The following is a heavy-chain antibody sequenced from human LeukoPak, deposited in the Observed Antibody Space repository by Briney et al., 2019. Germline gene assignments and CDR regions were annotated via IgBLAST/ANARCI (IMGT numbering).Heavy chain of an antibody. D-gene: IGHD2-15*01. CDR2: MSVSGGST. V-gene: IGHV3-23*01. CDR1: GFTFSDYA. J-gene: IGHJ4*02. CDR3: ASPLDCCGASSYFEVGY. Sequence: GGSLRLSCAASGFTFSDYAMSWVRQAPGKGLEWVSAMSVSGGSTYYAESVQGRFTISRDNSKNTLYLQMNSLRVEDTAVYYCASPLDCCGASSYFEVGYWGQGTLVTVSS.